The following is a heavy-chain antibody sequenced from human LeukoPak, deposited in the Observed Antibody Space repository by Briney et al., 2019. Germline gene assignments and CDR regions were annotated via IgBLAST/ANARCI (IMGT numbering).Heavy chain of an antibody. CDR2: ISSYGSTI. CDR3: AIDIVVVPAATDDY. V-gene: IGHV3-48*03. J-gene: IGHJ4*02. Sequence: PGGSLRLSCAASGFTFSSYEMNWVRQAPAKGLGWDSYISSYGSTIYYADSVKGRFTISRDNAKNTLYLQMNSLRAEDTAVYYCAIDIVVVPAATDDYWGQGTLVTVSS. CDR1: GFTFSSYE. D-gene: IGHD2-2*01.